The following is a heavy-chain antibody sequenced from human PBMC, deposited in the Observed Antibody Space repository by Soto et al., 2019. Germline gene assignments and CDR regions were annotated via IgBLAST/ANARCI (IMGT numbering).Heavy chain of an antibody. CDR1: GFTFSSYA. Sequence: QVQLVESGGGVVQPGRSLRLSFAASGFTFSSYAMHWVRQAPGKGLEWVAVISYDGSNKYYADSVKGRFTISRDNSKNTLYVQMNSLRAEDTAVYYCARGGSGWYKDGMDVWGQGTTVTVSS. CDR2: ISYDGSNK. J-gene: IGHJ6*02. D-gene: IGHD6-19*01. V-gene: IGHV3-30-3*01. CDR3: ARGGSGWYKDGMDV.